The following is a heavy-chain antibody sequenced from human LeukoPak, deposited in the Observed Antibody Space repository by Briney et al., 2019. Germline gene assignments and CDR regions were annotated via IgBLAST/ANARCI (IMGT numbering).Heavy chain of an antibody. CDR3: AKDLSSSWQIDY. D-gene: IGHD6-13*01. Sequence: GGSLRLSCAASGFTLSSYAMNWVRQAPGKGLEWVSGITGSSDKTFYADSVKGRFTISRDSSKNTMYLQTNSLRGEDSAVYYCAKDLSSSWQIDYWGQGTLVTVSS. CDR2: ITGSSDKT. V-gene: IGHV3-23*01. J-gene: IGHJ4*02. CDR1: GFTLSSYA.